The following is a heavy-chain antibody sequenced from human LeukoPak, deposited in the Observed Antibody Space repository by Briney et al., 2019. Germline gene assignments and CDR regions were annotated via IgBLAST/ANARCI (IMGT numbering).Heavy chain of an antibody. CDR3: ARADGYGDYAGVYYGMDV. CDR1: GGSVSSGSYY. J-gene: IGHJ6*02. D-gene: IGHD4-17*01. V-gene: IGHV4-61*01. CDR2: IYYSGST. Sequence: SETLSLTCTVSGGSVSSGSYYWSWIRQPPGTGLEWIGYIYYSGSTNYNPSFKSRVTISVDTSKNQFSLKLSSVTAADTAVYYCARADGYGDYAGVYYGMDVWGQGTTVTVSS.